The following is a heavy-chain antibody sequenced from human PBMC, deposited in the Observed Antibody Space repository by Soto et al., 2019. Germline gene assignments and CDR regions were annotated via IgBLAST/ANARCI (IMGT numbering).Heavy chain of an antibody. V-gene: IGHV1-3*01. D-gene: IGHD7-27*01. CDR1: GYTFSSYA. Sequence: ASVKVSCKASGYTFSSYAIHWVRQAPGQRLEWMGWINASYGNTKSSQKFQDRVTISRDKSASTAYMELTSLRSEDTAVYYCARDTGAATFDFWGQGTPVTVYS. CDR3: ARDTGAATFDF. CDR2: INASYGNT. J-gene: IGHJ4*02.